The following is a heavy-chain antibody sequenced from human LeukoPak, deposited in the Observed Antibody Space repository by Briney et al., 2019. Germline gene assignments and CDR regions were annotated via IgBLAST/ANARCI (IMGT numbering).Heavy chain of an antibody. CDR3: ARRRGATPIYYFDH. D-gene: IGHD3-9*01. Sequence: SETLSLTCTVSGGSISNDYWNWIRQPPGKGLEWIGYISHSGTTDYNPSLKSRVIIAADTSKNQFSLKLTSVTAADTAVYYCARRRGATPIYYFDHWGQGTLVTVSS. CDR2: ISHSGTT. V-gene: IGHV4-59*08. J-gene: IGHJ4*02. CDR1: GGSISNDY.